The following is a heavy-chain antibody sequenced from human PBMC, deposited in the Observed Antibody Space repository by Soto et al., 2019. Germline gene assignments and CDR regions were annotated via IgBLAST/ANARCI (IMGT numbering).Heavy chain of an antibody. CDR2: LSGSGDTT. CDR1: GFTFSSYG. J-gene: IGHJ6*02. V-gene: IGHV3-23*01. Sequence: GGSLRLSCAASGFTFSSYGMNWVRQAPGKGLEWVSALSGSGDTTYYADSVRGRFSISRDNSKNTLYLQMSSLRGEDTAVYYCAKGTQFFYYYAMAVWGQGTTVTVSS. CDR3: AKGTQFFYYYAMAV.